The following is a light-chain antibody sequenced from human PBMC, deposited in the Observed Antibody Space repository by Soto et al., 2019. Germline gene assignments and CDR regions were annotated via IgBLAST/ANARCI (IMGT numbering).Light chain of an antibody. J-gene: IGKJ1*01. CDR3: QQYNNWPRT. Sequence: EKVMTQSPATLSVSPGERVTLSCRASQSVSSNLAWYQQKPGQAPRLLFFGASTRATGIPARFSGSGSGTEFTLTISRLQSEDFAVYYCQQYNNWPRTFGQGTKVEIK. V-gene: IGKV3-15*01. CDR2: GAS. CDR1: QSVSSN.